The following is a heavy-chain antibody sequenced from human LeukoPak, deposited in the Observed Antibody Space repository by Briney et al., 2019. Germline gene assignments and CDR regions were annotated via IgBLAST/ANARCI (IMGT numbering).Heavy chain of an antibody. V-gene: IGHV4-4*07. CDR1: GGSISSYY. Sequence: ETLSLTCTVSGGSISSYYWSWIRQPAGKGLEWIGRIYTSGSTNYNPSLKSRVTMSVDTSKNQFSLKLSSVTAADTAVYYCARQPSGYYEKGGYYPYYFDHWGQGTLVTVSS. J-gene: IGHJ4*02. CDR3: ARQPSGYYEKGGYYPYYFDH. D-gene: IGHD3-22*01. CDR2: IYTSGST.